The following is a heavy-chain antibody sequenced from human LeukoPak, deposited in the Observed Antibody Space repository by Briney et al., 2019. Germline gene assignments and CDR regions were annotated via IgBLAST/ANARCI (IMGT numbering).Heavy chain of an antibody. V-gene: IGHV3-30*18. CDR2: ISYDGNDK. J-gene: IGHJ4*02. CDR1: GFTYRTYG. D-gene: IGHD6-19*01. Sequence: PGGSLRLSCAASGFTYRTYGMYWVRQAPGKGLEGVAIISYDGNDKYYADSVKGRFSLSRDNSRNTLYLQMSSLKPEDTAVYYCAKDLRGYSSGWPADYWGQGTLVTVSS. CDR3: AKDLRGYSSGWPADY.